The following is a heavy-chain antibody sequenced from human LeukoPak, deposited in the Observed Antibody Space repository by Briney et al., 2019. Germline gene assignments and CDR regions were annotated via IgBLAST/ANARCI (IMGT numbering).Heavy chain of an antibody. J-gene: IGHJ4*02. CDR2: VSYDGSNK. CDR3: AKDFLGGVVITPHFDY. V-gene: IGHV3-30*18. Sequence: PGGSLRLSCAASGFTFSSYGMHWVRQAPGKGLEWVAVVSYDGSNKYYADSVKGRFTISRDNSKNTLYLQMNSLRAEDTAVYYCAKDFLGGVVITPHFDYWGQGTLVTVSS. CDR1: GFTFSSYG. D-gene: IGHD3-3*01.